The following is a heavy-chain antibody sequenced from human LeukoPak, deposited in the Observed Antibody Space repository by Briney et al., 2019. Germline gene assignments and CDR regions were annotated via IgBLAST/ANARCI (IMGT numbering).Heavy chain of an antibody. CDR2: TYYRSKWYN. J-gene: IGHJ4*02. D-gene: IGHD7-27*01. CDR1: GDSVSSNSAA. Sequence: QTLSLTCAISGDSVSSNSAAWNWFRQSPSRGLEWLGRTYYRSKWYNDYAVSVKSRITINADTSKNQFSLQLSSVTPEDTAVYYCAGGTGVFDCWGQGTLVIVSS. V-gene: IGHV6-1*01. CDR3: AGGTGVFDC.